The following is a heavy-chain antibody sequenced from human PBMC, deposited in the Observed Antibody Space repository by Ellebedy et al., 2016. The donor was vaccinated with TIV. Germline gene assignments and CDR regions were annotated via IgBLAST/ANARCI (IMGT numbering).Heavy chain of an antibody. V-gene: IGHV1-18*01. CDR1: GYTFTGYG. CDR2: FSAYNGNT. Sequence: AASVKVSCKASGYTFTGYGISWVRQAPGQGLEWRGWFSAYNGNTNYAQKLQGRVTMTTDTSTSTAYMELRSLRSDDTAVYYCARSGYCSSTSCYAVRSYYYGMDVWGQGTTVTVSS. CDR3: ARSGYCSSTSCYAVRSYYYGMDV. J-gene: IGHJ6*02. D-gene: IGHD2-2*01.